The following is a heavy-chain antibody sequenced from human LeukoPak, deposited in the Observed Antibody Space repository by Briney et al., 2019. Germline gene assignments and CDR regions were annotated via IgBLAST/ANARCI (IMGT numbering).Heavy chain of an antibody. CDR1: GFTFDDYA. V-gene: IGHV3-9*01. CDR3: AKDKGSSWKENWFDA. Sequence: GGSLRLSCAASGFTFDDYAMHWVRHAPGKGLEWVSGISWNSGSIGYADSVKGRFTISRDNAKNSLYLQMNSLRAEDTALYYCAKDKGSSWKENWFDAWGQGTLVTVSS. D-gene: IGHD6-13*01. CDR2: ISWNSGSI. J-gene: IGHJ5*02.